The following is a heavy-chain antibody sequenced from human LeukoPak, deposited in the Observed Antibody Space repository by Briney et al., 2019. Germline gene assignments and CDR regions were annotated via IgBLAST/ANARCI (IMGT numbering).Heavy chain of an antibody. D-gene: IGHD3-22*01. Sequence: ASVKVSCKASGYTFTSYAMNWVRQAPGQGLEWMGWINTNTGNPTYAQGFTGRFVFSLDTSVSTAYLQISSLKAEDTAVYYCARNYYDSSGYYYPYFDYWGQGTLVTVSS. J-gene: IGHJ4*02. CDR1: GYTFTSYA. CDR3: ARNYYDSSGYYYPYFDY. V-gene: IGHV7-4-1*02. CDR2: INTNTGNP.